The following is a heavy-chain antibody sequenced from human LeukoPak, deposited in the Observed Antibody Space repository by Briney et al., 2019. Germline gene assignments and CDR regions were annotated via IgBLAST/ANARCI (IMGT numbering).Heavy chain of an antibody. Sequence: SVKVSCKASGGTFSSYAISWVRQAPGQGLEWMGGIIPIFGTANYAQKFQGRVTITADESTSTAYMELSSLRCEDTAVYYCARGNYYYYGMDVWGQGTTVTVSS. CDR2: IIPIFGTA. CDR1: GGTFSSYA. V-gene: IGHV1-69*13. CDR3: ARGNYYYYGMDV. J-gene: IGHJ6*02.